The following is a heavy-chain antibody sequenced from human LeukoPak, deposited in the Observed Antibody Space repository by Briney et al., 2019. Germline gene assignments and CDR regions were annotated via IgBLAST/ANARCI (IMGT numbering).Heavy chain of an antibody. J-gene: IGHJ4*02. Sequence: GGSLRLSCVASGFTFSSYSMNSVRQAPGKGLEWVSSISSSSSYKYYTDSVKGRFTISRDNAKNSLYLQMNSLRAEDMAVYYCARSAAGTYYWGQGTLVTVSS. CDR2: ISSSSSYK. V-gene: IGHV3-21*01. CDR3: ARSAAGTYY. CDR1: GFTFSSYS. D-gene: IGHD1-1*01.